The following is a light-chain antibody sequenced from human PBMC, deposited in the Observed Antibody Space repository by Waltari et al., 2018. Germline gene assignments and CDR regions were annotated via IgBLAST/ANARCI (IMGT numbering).Light chain of an antibody. Sequence: SALTQPDSVSASPGQSITIPCSGSDRDLGSFDFVSCLQQYPGKSPKLMIYDVSNRPSGVSDRFSGARSGKTASLTISGLQAEDEAEYYCVAYTSTRIPYVFGSGTRVTVL. V-gene: IGLV2-14*03. CDR3: VAYTSTRIPYV. CDR2: DVS. J-gene: IGLJ1*01. CDR1: DRDLGSFDF.